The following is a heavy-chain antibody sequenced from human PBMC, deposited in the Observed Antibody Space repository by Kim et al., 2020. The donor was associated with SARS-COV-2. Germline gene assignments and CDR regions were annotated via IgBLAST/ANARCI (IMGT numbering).Heavy chain of an antibody. D-gene: IGHD2-2*01. V-gene: IGHV4-59*01. J-gene: IGHJ4*02. Sequence: YNPSLKSRVTISVDTSKNQFSLKLSSVTAADTAVYHCARETSSTSQGVDYWGQGTLVTVSS. CDR3: ARETSSTSQGVDY.